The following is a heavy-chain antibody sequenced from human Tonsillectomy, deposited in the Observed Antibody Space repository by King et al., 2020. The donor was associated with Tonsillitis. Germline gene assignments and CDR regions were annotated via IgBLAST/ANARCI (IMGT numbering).Heavy chain of an antibody. V-gene: IGHV2-5*01. CDR2: IYWNDDK. CDR3: AHCIGGDFWSGYAQYYFDY. J-gene: IGHJ4*02. Sequence: ITLKESGPTLVKPTQTLPLTCTFSGFSLSTSGVGVGWIRQPPGKALEWLALIYWNDDKRYSPSLKSRLTITKDTSKNQVVLIMTNMDPVDTATYYCAHCIGGDFWSGYAQYYFDYWGQGTLVTVSS. CDR1: GFSLSTSGVG. D-gene: IGHD3-3*01.